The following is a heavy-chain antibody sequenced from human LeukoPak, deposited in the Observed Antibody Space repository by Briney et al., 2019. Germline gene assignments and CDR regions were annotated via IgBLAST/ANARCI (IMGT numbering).Heavy chain of an antibody. D-gene: IGHD6-13*01. Sequence: GGSLRLSCAASGFTFSSYWMSWVRQAPGKGLEWVANIKQDGSEKYYVDSVKGRFTISRDNAKNSLYLQMNRLRAEDTAVYYCARLQQQLLPRRDYFNYWGQGTLVTVSS. CDR3: ARLQQQLLPRRDYFNY. V-gene: IGHV3-7*01. CDR2: IKQDGSEK. CDR1: GFTFSSYW. J-gene: IGHJ4*02.